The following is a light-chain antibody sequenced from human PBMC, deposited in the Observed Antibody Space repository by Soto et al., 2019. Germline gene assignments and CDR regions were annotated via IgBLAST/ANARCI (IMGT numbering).Light chain of an antibody. CDR1: SSDIGAYDY. J-gene: IGLJ1*01. CDR2: GVN. CDR3: FSSTTTSTHV. V-gene: IGLV2-14*01. Sequence: QSLLTNSASLSGSPGQSITISCTGTSSDIGAYDYVSWFQQHPGKAPKLMISGVNNRPSGVSNRFSGSKSGNTAYLTISGLQVEDEAEYFCFSSTTTSTHVFGTGTKVTVL.